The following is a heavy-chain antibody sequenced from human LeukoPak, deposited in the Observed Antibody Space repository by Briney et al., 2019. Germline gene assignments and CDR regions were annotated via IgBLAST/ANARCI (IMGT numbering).Heavy chain of an antibody. D-gene: IGHD1-26*01. J-gene: IGHJ6*02. CDR3: ARVAGANYYYYGMDV. CDR1: GGSVSSGSYY. V-gene: IGHV4-61*01. CDR2: IYYSGST. Sequence: SETLSLTCTVSGGSVSSGSYYWSWIRQPPGKGLEWIGYIYYSGSTNYNASLKSRVTISVDTSKNQFSLKLSSVTAADTAVYYCARVAGANYYYYGMDVWGQGTTVTVSS.